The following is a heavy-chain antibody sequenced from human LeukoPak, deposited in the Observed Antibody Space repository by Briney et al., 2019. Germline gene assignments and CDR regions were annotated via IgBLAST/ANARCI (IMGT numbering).Heavy chain of an antibody. D-gene: IGHD2-21*01. Sequence: PSETLSLTCTVSGGSIGSSSYYWSWIRQPAGKELEWIGHIYTSGSTNYNPSLKSRVTISVDTSKNQFSLKLSSVTAADTAVYYCASSGPILWWWGTRWGQGTLVTVSS. CDR1: GGSIGSSSYY. CDR3: ASSGPILWWWGTR. CDR2: IYTSGST. V-gene: IGHV4-61*09. J-gene: IGHJ4*02.